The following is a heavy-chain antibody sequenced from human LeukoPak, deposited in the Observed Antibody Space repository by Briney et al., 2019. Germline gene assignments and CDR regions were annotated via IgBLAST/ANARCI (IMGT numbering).Heavy chain of an antibody. V-gene: IGHV3-74*01. Sequence: PGGSLRLSCAASGFTFSSYWMHWVRQARGKGLVWVSRINSDGSSTSYADSVKGRFTISRDNAKNTLYLQMNSLRAEDTAVYYCARGRVSITGYYNVNDAFDIWGQGTMVTVSS. CDR3: ARGRVSITGYYNVNDAFDI. CDR1: GFTFSSYW. D-gene: IGHD3-9*01. CDR2: INSDGSST. J-gene: IGHJ3*02.